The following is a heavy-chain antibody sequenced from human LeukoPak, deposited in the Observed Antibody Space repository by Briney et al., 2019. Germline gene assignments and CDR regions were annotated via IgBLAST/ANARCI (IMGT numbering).Heavy chain of an antibody. J-gene: IGHJ4*02. V-gene: IGHV4-38-2*02. D-gene: IGHD6-19*01. CDR3: ARDASSGWYVFDY. CDR1: GYSISSGYY. CDR2: IYHSGST. Sequence: SETLSLTCTVSGYSISSGYYWGWIRQPPGKGLEWIGSIYHSGSTYYNPSLKSRVTMSVDTSKNQFSLKLSSVTAADTAVYYCARDASSGWYVFDYWGQGTLVTVSS.